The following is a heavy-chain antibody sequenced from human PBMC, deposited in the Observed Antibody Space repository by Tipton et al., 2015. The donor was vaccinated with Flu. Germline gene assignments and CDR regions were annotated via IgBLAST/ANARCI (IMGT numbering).Heavy chain of an antibody. CDR2: IYYTGST. CDR1: GGSIRSSTDF. V-gene: IGHV4-39*07. J-gene: IGHJ6*02. Sequence: TLSLTCTVSGGSIRSSTDFWAWIRQSPGKGLEWIGTIYYTGSTYYNVSLKSRVTISVDTSKNQFSLKLSSVTAAGTAVYYCARDVGPQIKVTGGMDVWGQGTTVTVSS. CDR3: ARDVGPQIKVTGGMDV. D-gene: IGHD2-21*02.